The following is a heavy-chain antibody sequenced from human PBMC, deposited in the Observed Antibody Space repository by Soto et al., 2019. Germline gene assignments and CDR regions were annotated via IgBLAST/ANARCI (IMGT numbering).Heavy chain of an antibody. J-gene: IGHJ3*02. CDR2: IYYSGST. Sequence: SETLSLTCTVSGGSVSSGSYYWSWIRQPPGKGLEWIGYIYYSGSTNYNPSLKSRVTISVDTSKNQFSLKLSSVTAADTAVYYCAGAYCSGGSCHNRAFDIWGQGTMVTVSS. D-gene: IGHD2-15*01. CDR1: GGSVSSGSYY. CDR3: AGAYCSGGSCHNRAFDI. V-gene: IGHV4-61*01.